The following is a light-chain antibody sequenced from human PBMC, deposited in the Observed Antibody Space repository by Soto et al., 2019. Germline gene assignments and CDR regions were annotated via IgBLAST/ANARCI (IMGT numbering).Light chain of an antibody. CDR1: SSNIGSNT. J-gene: IGLJ1*01. Sequence: QSVLTQPPSASGTPGQRVTISCSGSSSNIGSNTVNWYQHLPGAAPRLLIYSNSQRPSGVPDRFSGSKSGTSASLAISGLRSADEADYYCGSWGDSLNSFYVFGTGTKVTVL. CDR2: SNS. CDR3: GSWGDSLNSFYV. V-gene: IGLV1-44*01.